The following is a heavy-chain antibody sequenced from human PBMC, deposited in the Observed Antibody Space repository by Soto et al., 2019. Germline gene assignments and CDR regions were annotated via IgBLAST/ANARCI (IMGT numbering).Heavy chain of an antibody. CDR1: GFTFSSYA. D-gene: IGHD5-12*01. J-gene: IGHJ4*02. V-gene: IGHV3-23*01. CDR3: AKDRNRWLRFDLGY. Sequence: EVQLLESGGGLVQPGGSLRLSCAASGFTFSSYAMSWVRQAPGKGLEWVSSITGSAGSTYYADSVKGRFTISRDNSKNTLYLQMNSLSAEDTAVYYCAKDRNRWLRFDLGYWGQGTLVTVSS. CDR2: ITGSAGST.